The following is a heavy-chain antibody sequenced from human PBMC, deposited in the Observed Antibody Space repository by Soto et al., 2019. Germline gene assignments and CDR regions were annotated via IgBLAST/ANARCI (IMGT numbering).Heavy chain of an antibody. CDR3: ATNYDSSGYYNYYNYYNGMDV. CDR1: GHTLTELS. D-gene: IGHD3-22*01. CDR2: FDPEDGES. V-gene: IGHV1-24*01. J-gene: IGHJ6*02. Sequence: VQLVQSGAEVKKPGASVKVSCKVSGHTLTELSMYWVRQAPGKGLEWMGGFDPEDGESIYAQKFQGRVTMTEDTSTDTAYMELSSLRSEDTAVYYCATNYDSSGYYNYYNYYNGMDVWGQGTTVTVSS.